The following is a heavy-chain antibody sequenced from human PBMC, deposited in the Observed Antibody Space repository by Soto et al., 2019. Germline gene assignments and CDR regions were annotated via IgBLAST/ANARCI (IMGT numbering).Heavy chain of an antibody. CDR2: IWYDGSNK. CDR3: ARDLGCSSTSCYTYYYYGMDV. Sequence: PGGSLRLSCAASGFTFSSYGMHWVRQAPGKGLEWVAVIWYDGSNKYYADSVKGRFTISRDNSKNTLYLQMNSLRAEDTAVYYCARDLGCSSTSCYTYYYYGMDVWGQGTTVTVS. J-gene: IGHJ6*02. D-gene: IGHD2-2*02. CDR1: GFTFSSYG. V-gene: IGHV3-33*01.